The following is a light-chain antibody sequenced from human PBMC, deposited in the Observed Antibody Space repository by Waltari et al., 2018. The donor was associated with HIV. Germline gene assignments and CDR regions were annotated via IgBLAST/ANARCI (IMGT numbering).Light chain of an antibody. CDR3: QQPGT. J-gene: IGKJ1*01. Sequence: DIQMSQSPPNLSAYLEYRVTITCRASQSISSWLAWYQQKPGKARKLLIYKASSLESGVPSRFSGSGSGTEFTLTISSLQPDDFATYYCQQPGTFGQGTKVEIK. CDR1: QSISSW. CDR2: KAS. V-gene: IGKV1-5*03.